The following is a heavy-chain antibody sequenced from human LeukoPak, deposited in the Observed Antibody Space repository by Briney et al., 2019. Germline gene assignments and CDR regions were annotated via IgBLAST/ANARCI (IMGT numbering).Heavy chain of an antibody. Sequence: GRSLRLSCAASGFTVSSYGMHWVRQAPGKGLEWVAVISYDGSNKYYADSVKGRFTISRDNSKNTLYLQMNSLRAEDTAVYYCAKGRWLQLGEPLDYWGQGTLVTVSS. D-gene: IGHD5-24*01. CDR2: ISYDGSNK. V-gene: IGHV3-30*18. CDR3: AKGRWLQLGEPLDY. CDR1: GFTVSSYG. J-gene: IGHJ4*02.